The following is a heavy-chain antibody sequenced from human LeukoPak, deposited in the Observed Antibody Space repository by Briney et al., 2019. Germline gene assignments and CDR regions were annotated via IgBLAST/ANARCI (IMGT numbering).Heavy chain of an antibody. D-gene: IGHD1-26*01. CDR2: IYYGGST. J-gene: IGHJ3*02. CDR1: GGSLSSYY. Sequence: SETLSLTCTVSGGSLSSYYWSWIRQPPGKGLEWIGYIYYGGSTNYNPSLKSRVTISVDTSKNQFSLKLSSVTAADTAVYYCARGSPSLLVAFDIWGQGTMVTVSS. CDR3: ARGSPSLLVAFDI. V-gene: IGHV4-59*01.